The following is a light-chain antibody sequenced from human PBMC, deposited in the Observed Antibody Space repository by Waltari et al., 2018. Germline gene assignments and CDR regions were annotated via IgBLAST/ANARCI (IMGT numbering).Light chain of an antibody. J-gene: IGLJ3*02. CDR3: SSYARSNSWV. CDR1: SSDVGRYNH. Sequence: QSALTQPPSASGSPGQSVTISCTGTSSDVGRYNHVSWYQQHPGRAPKLILYSVTKRPSGVPHRFSGSTSGNTASLTVSGLQADDEAVYYCSSYARSNSWVFGGGTKLTVL. V-gene: IGLV2-8*01. CDR2: SVT.